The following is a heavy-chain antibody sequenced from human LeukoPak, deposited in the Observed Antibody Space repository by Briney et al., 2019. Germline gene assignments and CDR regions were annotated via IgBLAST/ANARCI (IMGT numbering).Heavy chain of an antibody. CDR1: GYTFSSHG. V-gene: IGHV4-34*01. J-gene: IGHJ4*02. Sequence: PGGSLRLSCTASGYTFSSHGMYWVRQAPGEGLEGIGEINHSGRTNYNASLKSRVTISVDTSKNQFSLKMSYVTAADTAVYYCARSPRYSGYDYGSDYWGRGILVTVSS. CDR3: ARSPRYSGYDYGSDY. D-gene: IGHD5-12*01. CDR2: INHSGRT.